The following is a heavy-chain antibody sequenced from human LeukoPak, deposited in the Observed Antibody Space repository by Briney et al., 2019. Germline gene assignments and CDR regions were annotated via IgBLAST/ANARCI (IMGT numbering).Heavy chain of an antibody. CDR1: GGSISSSSYY. Sequence: SETLSLTCTVSGGSISSSSYYWGWIRQPPGKGLEWIGTIYYSGSTYYNPSLKSRVTISVDTSKNQFSLKLSSVTAADTAVYYCARLGVHGYYSHRWGQGTLVTVSS. J-gene: IGHJ4*02. D-gene: IGHD3-22*01. CDR2: IYYSGST. CDR3: ARLGVHGYYSHR. V-gene: IGHV4-39*01.